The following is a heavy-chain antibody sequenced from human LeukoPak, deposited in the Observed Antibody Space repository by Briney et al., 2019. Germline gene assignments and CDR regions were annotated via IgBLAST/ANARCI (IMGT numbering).Heavy chain of an antibody. J-gene: IGHJ4*02. Sequence: SGPTLVNPTQTLTLTCTFSGFSLSTSGVGVGWIRQPPGKALEWLAPIYWDDDKRYSPSLRSRLTITKDTSKNQVVLTMTNMDPVDTATYYCAHAYCSGGSCYTLYFDYWGQGTLVTVSS. D-gene: IGHD2-15*01. CDR1: GFSLSTSGVG. V-gene: IGHV2-5*02. CDR3: AHAYCSGGSCYTLYFDY. CDR2: IYWDDDK.